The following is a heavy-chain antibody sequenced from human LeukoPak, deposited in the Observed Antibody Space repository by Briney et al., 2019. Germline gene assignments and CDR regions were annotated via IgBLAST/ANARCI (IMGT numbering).Heavy chain of an antibody. D-gene: IGHD6-13*01. V-gene: IGHV3-33*01. CDR1: GFTFSSYG. J-gene: IGHJ6*02. CDR2: IWYDGSNK. Sequence: QSGGSLRLSCAASGFTFSSYGMHWVRQAPGKGLEWAAVIWYDGSNKYYADSVKGRFTISRDNSKNTLYLQMSSLRAEDTAVYYCAREQQLVPYYYYYGMDVWGQGTTVTVSS. CDR3: AREQQLVPYYYYYGMDV.